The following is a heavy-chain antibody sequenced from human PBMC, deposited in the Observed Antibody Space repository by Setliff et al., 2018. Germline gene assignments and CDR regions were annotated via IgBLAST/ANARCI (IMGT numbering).Heavy chain of an antibody. CDR2: INHSGNT. CDR3: ARGGTYRYFDY. V-gene: IGHV4-4*02. CDR1: GDSISSGNW. J-gene: IGHJ4*02. Sequence: SETLSLTCAVPGDSISSGNWWSWVRQPPEKGLEWIGEINHSGNTNYNPSLKSRVTISVDKSTNQFSLKLNSMTTADTAVYYCARGGTYRYFDYWGQGALVTVS.